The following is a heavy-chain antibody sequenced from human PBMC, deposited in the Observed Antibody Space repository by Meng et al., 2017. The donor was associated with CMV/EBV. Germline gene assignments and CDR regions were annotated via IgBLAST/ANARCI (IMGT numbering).Heavy chain of an antibody. J-gene: IGHJ4*02. Sequence: GESLKISCAASGFTFDDYAMHWVRQAPGKGLEWVARISWDGGSTYYADSVKGRFTITSDTCKNSMYLQMNSLSAEDTALYYCAKDIAAWARRIDSWGQGTLVTVSS. V-gene: IGHV3-43D*03. CDR3: AKDIAAWARRIDS. D-gene: IGHD2/OR15-2a*01. CDR1: GFTFDDYA. CDR2: ISWDGGST.